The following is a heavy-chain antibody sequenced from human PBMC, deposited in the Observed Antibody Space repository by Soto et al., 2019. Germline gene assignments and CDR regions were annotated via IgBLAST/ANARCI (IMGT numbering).Heavy chain of an antibody. CDR3: ARDEYGYSSSWYFYGMDV. CDR2: ITPIFGTA. Sequence: ASVKVSCKASGGTFSSYAISWVRQAPGQGLEWMGGITPIFGTANYAQKFQGRVTITADESTSTAYMELSSLRSEDTAVYYCARDEYGYSSSWYFYGMDVWGQGTTVTVSS. V-gene: IGHV1-69*13. J-gene: IGHJ6*02. CDR1: GGTFSSYA. D-gene: IGHD6-13*01.